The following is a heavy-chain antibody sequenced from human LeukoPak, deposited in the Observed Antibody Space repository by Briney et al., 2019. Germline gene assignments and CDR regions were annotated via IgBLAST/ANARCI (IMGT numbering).Heavy chain of an antibody. V-gene: IGHV4-31*03. Sequence: SQTLSLTCTVSGGSISSGGYYWSWIRQHPGKGLEWIGYIYYSGSTHYNPSLKSRVTISVDTSKNQFSLKLSSVTAADTAVYYCARSLSLILTGARENWFDPWGQGTLVTVSS. D-gene: IGHD3-9*01. CDR3: ARSLSLILTGARENWFDP. J-gene: IGHJ5*02. CDR2: IYYSGST. CDR1: GGSISSGGYY.